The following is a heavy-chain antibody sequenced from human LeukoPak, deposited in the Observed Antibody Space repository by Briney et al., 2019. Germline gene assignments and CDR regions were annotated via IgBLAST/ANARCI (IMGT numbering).Heavy chain of an antibody. Sequence: GGSLRLSCAASGFTFSSYWMSWVRQAPGKGLEWVANIKQDGSEKYYVDSVKGRFTISRDNAKNSLYLQMNSLRAEDTAVYYCARDIAVAVGAFDIWGPGTMVTVSS. V-gene: IGHV3-7*03. CDR3: ARDIAVAVGAFDI. CDR2: IKQDGSEK. CDR1: GFTFSSYW. J-gene: IGHJ3*02. D-gene: IGHD6-19*01.